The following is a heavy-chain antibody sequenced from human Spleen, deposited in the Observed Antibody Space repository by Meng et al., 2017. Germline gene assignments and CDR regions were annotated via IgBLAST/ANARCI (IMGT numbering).Heavy chain of an antibody. CDR3: ARVPSVAGMNYFDI. V-gene: IGHV4-31*03. J-gene: IGHJ3*02. D-gene: IGHD6-19*01. CDR1: GGSISSGGYY. CDR2: IYYSGST. Sequence: SETLSLTCTVSGGSISSGGYYWSWIRQHPGKGLEWIGYIYYSGSTYYNPSLKSRVTISVDTSKNQFSLKLSSVTAADTAVYYCARVPSVAGMNYFDIWGQGTMVTVSS.